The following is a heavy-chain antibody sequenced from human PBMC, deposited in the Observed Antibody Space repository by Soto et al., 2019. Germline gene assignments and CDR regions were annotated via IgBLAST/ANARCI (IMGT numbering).Heavy chain of an antibody. V-gene: IGHV4-31*03. CDR2: VYFSGST. D-gene: IGHD1-26*01. CDR3: ATGNAWETLLAY. CDR1: GASINSGGYY. J-gene: IGHJ4*02. Sequence: LALTCTVSGASINSGGYYWSWIRQLPGKGLEWIGYVYFSGSTYYNPSLESRVTISLDTSQNQFSLKLDSVTAADTAVYYCATGNAWETLLAYWGQGTLVTVSS.